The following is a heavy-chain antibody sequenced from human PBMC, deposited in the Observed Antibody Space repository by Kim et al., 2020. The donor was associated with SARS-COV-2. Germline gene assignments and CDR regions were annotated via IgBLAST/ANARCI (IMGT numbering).Heavy chain of an antibody. Sequence: GGSLRLSCAASGFTFTNYWMTWVRQAPGKGLEWVANINQDGSEQNYVDSVKGRFTISRDNAKSSLFLQMNSLRAEDTAVYYCAILRGGNYWGQGNLVTVS. CDR1: GFTFTNYW. CDR2: INQDGSEQ. D-gene: IGHD3-10*01. V-gene: IGHV3-7*01. CDR3: AILRGGNY. J-gene: IGHJ4*02.